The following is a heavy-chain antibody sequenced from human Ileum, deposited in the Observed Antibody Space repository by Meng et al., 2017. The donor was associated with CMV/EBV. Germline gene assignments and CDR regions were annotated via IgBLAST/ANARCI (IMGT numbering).Heavy chain of an antibody. CDR1: GFTFSNYW. D-gene: IGHD3-9*01. J-gene: IGHJ6*02. CDR2: INEDGRTI. Sequence: GGSLRLSCVASGFTFSNYWMSWVRQAPGKGLEWVANINEDGRTIYFVDSLKGRFTISRDNAKNSLYLQMNSLGAEDTAVYYCARSRNALVRYYAIPSIWGQGTTVTVSS. CDR3: ARSRNALVRYYAIPSI. V-gene: IGHV3-7*01.